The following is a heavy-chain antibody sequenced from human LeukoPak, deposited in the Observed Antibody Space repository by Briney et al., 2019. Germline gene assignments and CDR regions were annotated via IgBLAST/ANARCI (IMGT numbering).Heavy chain of an antibody. V-gene: IGHV3-74*01. CDR1: GFTFSSYW. J-gene: IGHJ3*02. D-gene: IGHD2-2*02. CDR3: AREGPLGYCSSTSCYTRDAFDI. CDR2: TNSDGSST. Sequence: PGGSLRLSCAASGFTFSSYWMHWVRQAPGKGLVWVSRTNSDGSSTSYADSVKGRFTISRDNAKNTLYLQMNSLRVEDTAVYYCAREGPLGYCSSTSCYTRDAFDIWGQGTVVTVSS.